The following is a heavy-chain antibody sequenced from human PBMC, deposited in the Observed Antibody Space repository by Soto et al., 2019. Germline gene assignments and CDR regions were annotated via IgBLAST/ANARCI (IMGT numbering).Heavy chain of an antibody. V-gene: IGHV3-53*04. CDR1: GFTVSSNY. D-gene: IGHD3-9*01. CDR2: IYSGGST. Sequence: EVQLVESGGGLVQPGGSLRLSCAASGFTVSSNYMSWVRQAPGKGLEWVSVIYSGGSTYYADSVKGRFTISRHNSKNTLYLQMTSLRAEDTAVYYCARGYYDILTGYYRYWYFDLWGRGTLVTVSS. CDR3: ARGYYDILTGYYRYWYFDL. J-gene: IGHJ2*01.